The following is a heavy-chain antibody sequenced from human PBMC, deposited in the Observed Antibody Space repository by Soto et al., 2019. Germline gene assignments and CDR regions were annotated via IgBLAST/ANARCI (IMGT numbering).Heavy chain of an antibody. CDR2: IGTGGDT. CDR3: ARECQSPGVDALDI. CDR1: GFTFGSYD. Sequence: GSLRLSCAASGFTFGSYDFHWVRQATGTGLEWVSAIGTGGDTYYLGSVKGRFTISRENAKNSLYLQMNSLRAGDTAVYYCARECQSPGVDALDIRGQGTMVTVS. J-gene: IGHJ3*02. V-gene: IGHV3-13*01.